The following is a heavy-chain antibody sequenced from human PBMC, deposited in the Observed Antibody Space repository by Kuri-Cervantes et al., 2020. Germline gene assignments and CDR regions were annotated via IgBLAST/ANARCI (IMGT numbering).Heavy chain of an antibody. CDR1: GFTFSSYD. V-gene: IGHV3-13*01. D-gene: IGHD2-15*01. Sequence: GESLKISCAASGFTFSSYDMHWVRQATGKGLEWVSAIGTAGDTYYPGSVKGRFTISRENAKNSLYLQMNSLRAGDTAVYYCARDCSSAAEGCAYGMDVRGQGTTVTVSS. CDR2: IGTAGDT. CDR3: ARDCSSAAEGCAYGMDV. J-gene: IGHJ6*02.